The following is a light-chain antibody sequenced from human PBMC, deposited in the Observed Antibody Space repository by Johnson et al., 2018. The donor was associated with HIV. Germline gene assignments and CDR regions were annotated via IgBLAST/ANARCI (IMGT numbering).Light chain of an antibody. CDR1: SSNIGKNY. Sequence: QSVLTQPPSVSAAPGQKVTIPCSGSSSNIGKNYVSWYQQLPGTAPKLLIYDNNKRPSRIPDRFSGSKSGTSATLGITGLQTGDEADYYCGTWDTSLSAHYVVGSGTKVIVL. CDR2: DNN. J-gene: IGLJ1*01. CDR3: GTWDTSLSAHYV. V-gene: IGLV1-51*01.